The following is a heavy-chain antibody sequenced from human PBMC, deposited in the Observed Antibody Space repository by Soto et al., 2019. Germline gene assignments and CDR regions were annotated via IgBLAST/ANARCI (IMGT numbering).Heavy chain of an antibody. CDR2: IGYDGTNK. CDR1: GFTFSSYG. D-gene: IGHD4-17*01. Sequence: QVQLVETGGGVVQPGRSLRLSCAASGFTFSSYGMHWVRQAPGKGLEWVAVIGYDGTNKYYAESVKGRFTISRDNSKNTLYLQMNSLRAEDTAVYNCTKGGDVCNADYYYLDYWGQGTLVTVSS. J-gene: IGHJ4*02. CDR3: TKGGDVCNADYYYLDY. V-gene: IGHV3-30*18.